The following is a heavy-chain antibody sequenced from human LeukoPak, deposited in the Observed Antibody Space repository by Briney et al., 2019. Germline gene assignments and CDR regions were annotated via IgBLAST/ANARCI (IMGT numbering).Heavy chain of an antibody. J-gene: IGHJ6*02. CDR1: GGSISSYY. V-gene: IGHV4-59*01. D-gene: IGHD2-2*02. CDR2: IYYSGST. CDR3: ATLVVVPAAIRGYYYYGMDV. Sequence: SETLSLTCTVSGGSISSYYWSWVRQPPGKGLGWLGYIYYSGSTNYNPSLKSRVTISVDTSKNPFSLKLSSVTAADTAVYYCATLVVVPAAIRGYYYYGMDVWGQGTTVTVSS.